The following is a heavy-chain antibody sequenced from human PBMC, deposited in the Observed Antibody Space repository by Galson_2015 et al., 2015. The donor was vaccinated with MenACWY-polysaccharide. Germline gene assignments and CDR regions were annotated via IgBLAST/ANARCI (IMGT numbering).Heavy chain of an antibody. J-gene: IGHJ4*02. V-gene: IGHV4-38-2*01. CDR2: IFHSGTT. D-gene: IGHD1-26*01. Sequence: ETLSLTCAVSDYSIRSGYFWGWIRQPPGKGLEWIASIFHSGTTYYNPSLKSRVTLSVDTSKNQFSLKLSSVTAADTAVYYCARVEKYSGSFYILYWGQGTLVTVSS. CDR1: DYSIRSGYF. CDR3: ARVEKYSGSFYILY.